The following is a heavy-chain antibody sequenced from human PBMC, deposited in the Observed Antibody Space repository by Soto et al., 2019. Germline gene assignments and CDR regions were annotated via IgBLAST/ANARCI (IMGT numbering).Heavy chain of an antibody. CDR1: GGSFSGYY. CDR2: INHSGST. V-gene: IGHV4-34*01. D-gene: IGHD5-12*01. J-gene: IGHJ4*02. CDR3: ARFRPTDIVATIMYYFDY. Sequence: SETLSLTCAVYGGSFSGYYWSWIRQPPGKGLEWIGEINHSGSTNYNPSLKSRVTISVDTSKNQFSLKLSSVTAADTAVYYCARFRPTDIVATIMYYFDYWGQGTLVTVSS.